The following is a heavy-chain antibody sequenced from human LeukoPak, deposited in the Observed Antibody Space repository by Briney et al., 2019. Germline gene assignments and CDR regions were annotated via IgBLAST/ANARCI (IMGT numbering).Heavy chain of an antibody. CDR3: ARVGRYYDSSGYYLAFDY. D-gene: IGHD3-22*01. CDR1: GGSISSGGYY. V-gene: IGHV4-31*03. J-gene: IGHJ4*02. Sequence: SSETLSLTCTVSGGSISSGGYYWSWIRQHPGKGLEWIGYIYYSGSTYYNPSLKSRVTISVDTSKNQFSLKLSSVTAADTAVYYCARVGRYYDSSGYYLAFDYWGQGTLVTVSS. CDR2: IYYSGST.